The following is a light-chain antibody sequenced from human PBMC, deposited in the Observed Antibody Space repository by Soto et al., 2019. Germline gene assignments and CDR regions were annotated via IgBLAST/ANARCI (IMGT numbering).Light chain of an antibody. J-gene: IGKJ5*01. Sequence: DIVMTQSPASLAVSLGERATINCKSSQSVLYSSNNKNHLAWYQQKPGQPPKLVIYWASTRESGVPDRSSASGSGTDFTLTISSLQAEDAAVYYCQQYYSAISCGQGTRREIK. CDR3: QQYYSAIS. V-gene: IGKV4-1*01. CDR2: WAS. CDR1: QSVLYSSNNKNH.